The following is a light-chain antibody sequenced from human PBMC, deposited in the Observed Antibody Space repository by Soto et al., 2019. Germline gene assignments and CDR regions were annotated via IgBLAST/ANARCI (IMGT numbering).Light chain of an antibody. CDR1: QSVSSK. J-gene: IGKJ3*01. V-gene: IGKV3-15*01. Sequence: EVVMTQSPATLSVSPGEGATLSCRASQSVSSKLAWYQQKPGQAPRLLIYGASTRATGIPARFSGSESGTEFAITISSLQSEDFAVYYCLQHDNWPFTFGPGTKVDIK. CDR2: GAS. CDR3: LQHDNWPFT.